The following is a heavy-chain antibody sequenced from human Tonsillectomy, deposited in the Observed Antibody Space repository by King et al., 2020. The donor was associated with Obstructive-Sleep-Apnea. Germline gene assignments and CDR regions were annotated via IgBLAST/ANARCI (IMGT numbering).Heavy chain of an antibody. D-gene: IGHD3-22*01. CDR2: INHSGST. Sequence: VQLQQWGAGLLKPSETLSLTCAVYGGSFSGYYWSWIRQPPGKGLEWIGEINHSGSTNYNPPLKSRVTISVDTSKNQFSLKLSSVTAADPAVYYCASYYDSSGYYRYNWFDPWGQGTLVTVSS. CDR1: GGSFSGYY. J-gene: IGHJ5*02. CDR3: ASYYDSSGYYRYNWFDP. V-gene: IGHV4-34*01.